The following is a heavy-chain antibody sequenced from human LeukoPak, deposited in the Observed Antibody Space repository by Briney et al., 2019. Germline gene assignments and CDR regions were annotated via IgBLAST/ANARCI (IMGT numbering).Heavy chain of an antibody. Sequence: SVKVSCKASGGTFSSYAISWVRQAPGQGLEWMGGIIPIFGTANYAQKFQGRVTITADKSTSTAYMELSSLRSEDTAVYYCARDLVGANDYYYYYMDVWGKGTTVTVSS. CDR3: ARDLVGANDYYYYYMDV. V-gene: IGHV1-69*06. D-gene: IGHD1-26*01. CDR2: IIPIFGTA. J-gene: IGHJ6*03. CDR1: GGTFSSYA.